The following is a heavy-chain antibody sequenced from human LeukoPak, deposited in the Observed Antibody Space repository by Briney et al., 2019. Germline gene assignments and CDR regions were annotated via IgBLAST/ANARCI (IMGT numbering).Heavy chain of an antibody. CDR2: IKEDGSEK. V-gene: IGHV3-7*01. J-gene: IGHJ5*02. D-gene: IGHD1-7*01. CDR1: GFTFSDYW. CDR3: ARDSPGTTFDH. Sequence: GGSLRLSCAASGFTFSDYWMSWVRQAPGKGLEWVGQIKEDGSEKYYADSVKGRFTISRDNARNSGYLQMNSLRAEDTAVYYCARDSPGTTFDHWGQGTLVTVSS.